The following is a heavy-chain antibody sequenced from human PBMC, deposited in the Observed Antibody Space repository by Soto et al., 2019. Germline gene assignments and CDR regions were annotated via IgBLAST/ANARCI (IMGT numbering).Heavy chain of an antibody. J-gene: IGHJ4*02. V-gene: IGHV4-39*01. CDR2: IYYSGST. Sequence: SETLSLTCTVSGGSISSSSYYWGWIRQPPGKGLEWIGSIYYSGSTYYNPSLKSRVTISVDTSKNQFSLKLSSVTAADTAVYYCARLDFWSGYYIDYWGQGTLVTVSS. D-gene: IGHD3-3*01. CDR3: ARLDFWSGYYIDY. CDR1: GGSISSSSYY.